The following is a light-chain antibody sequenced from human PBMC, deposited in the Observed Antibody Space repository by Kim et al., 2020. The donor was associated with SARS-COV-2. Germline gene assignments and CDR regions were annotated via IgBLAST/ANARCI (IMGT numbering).Light chain of an antibody. Sequence: LPPGETATHSCRASQSVSSTYLAWYQQKPGQAPRLLIYGASSRATGIPDRFSGSGSGTDFTLTISRLEPEDFAAYYCQQYGSSPYTFGQGTKLEI. V-gene: IGKV3-20*01. CDR2: GAS. CDR3: QQYGSSPYT. CDR1: QSVSSTY. J-gene: IGKJ2*01.